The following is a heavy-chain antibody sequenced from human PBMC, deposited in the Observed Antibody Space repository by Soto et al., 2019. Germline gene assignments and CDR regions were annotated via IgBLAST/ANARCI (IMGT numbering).Heavy chain of an antibody. CDR3: ARALTTVASF. Sequence: GGSLRLSCAASGFTFSSYGVHWVRQAPGKGLEWVAVIWYDGSNKYYADSVKGRFTISRDNAKNSLYLQMDSLRAEDTALYYCARALTTVASFWGQGTLVTVSS. CDR2: IWYDGSNK. V-gene: IGHV3-33*01. J-gene: IGHJ4*02. CDR1: GFTFSSYG. D-gene: IGHD2-2*01.